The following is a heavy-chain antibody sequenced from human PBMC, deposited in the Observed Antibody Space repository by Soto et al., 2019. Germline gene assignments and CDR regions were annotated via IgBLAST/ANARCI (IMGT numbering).Heavy chain of an antibody. D-gene: IGHD3-22*01. CDR3: ARDQVPGYYDSSGYYGMDV. CDR1: GGSISSGGYY. Sequence: SETLSLTCTVSGGSISSGGYYWSWIRQHPGKGLEWIGYIYYSGSTYYNPSLKSRVTISVDTSKNQFSLKLSSVTAADTAVYYCARDQVPGYYDSSGYYGMDVWGQGTTVTSP. CDR2: IYYSGST. J-gene: IGHJ6*02. V-gene: IGHV4-31*03.